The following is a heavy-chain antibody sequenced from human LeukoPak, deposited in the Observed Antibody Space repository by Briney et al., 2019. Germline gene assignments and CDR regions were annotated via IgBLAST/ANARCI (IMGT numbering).Heavy chain of an antibody. V-gene: IGHV1-18*01. CDR1: RYTSPCYG. J-gene: IGHJ6*03. Sequence: WASVKDSCKACRYTSPCYGFSWVRQAPGRGVQGVGWISEYNGKKTYAKNVQGSVSMTTDTATRTAYMEVRSLRSDDTAVYYCAREPLLGYCNGGSCYKGGYMDVWGKGTTVTVSS. CDR3: AREPLLGYCNGGSCYKGGYMDV. CDR2: ISEYNGKK. D-gene: IGHD2-15*01.